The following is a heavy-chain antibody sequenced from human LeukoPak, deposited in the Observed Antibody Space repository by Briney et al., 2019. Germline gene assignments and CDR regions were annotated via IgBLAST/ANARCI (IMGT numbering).Heavy chain of an antibody. Sequence: SETLSLTCTVSGGCISSYYWSWIRQPPGKGLEWIGYIYDSGNTNYNPSLKSRVTISVDTSKNQFSLKLSSVTAADTAVYYCARDHIASGLDYWGQGTLVTVSS. D-gene: IGHD6-19*01. J-gene: IGHJ4*02. CDR1: GGCISSYY. V-gene: IGHV4-59*01. CDR3: ARDHIASGLDY. CDR2: IYDSGNT.